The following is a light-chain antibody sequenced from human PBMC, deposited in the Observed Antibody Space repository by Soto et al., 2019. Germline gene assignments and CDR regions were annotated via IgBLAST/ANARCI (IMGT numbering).Light chain of an antibody. Sequence: DLQMTQSPSSLSASVGDRVTITCRASQSISSYLNWYQQKPGKAPKLLIYAASSLQSGVPSRFSGSGSVTDFTLTISSLQPEDFATYYCQQSYRTPLTFGGGTKVEIK. CDR1: QSISSY. V-gene: IGKV1-39*01. J-gene: IGKJ4*01. CDR2: AAS. CDR3: QQSYRTPLT.